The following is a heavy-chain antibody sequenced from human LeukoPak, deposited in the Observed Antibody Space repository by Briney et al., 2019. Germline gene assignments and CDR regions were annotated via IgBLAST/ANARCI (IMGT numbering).Heavy chain of an antibody. CDR1: RFTFSSYT. Sequence: GGSLSLSCAASRFTFSSYTMSWVRQAPGKGLEWVSAISGSGGSTYYADSVKGRFTISRDNSKNTLYLQMNSLRAEDTAVYYCAKALRSMATIGTDYGGQGTLVTVSS. J-gene: IGHJ4*02. D-gene: IGHD5-24*01. CDR3: AKALRSMATIGTDY. CDR2: ISGSGGST. V-gene: IGHV3-23*01.